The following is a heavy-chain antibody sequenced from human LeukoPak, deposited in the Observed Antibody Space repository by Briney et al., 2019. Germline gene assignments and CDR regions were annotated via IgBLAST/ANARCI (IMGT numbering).Heavy chain of an antibody. CDR2: MNPNSGNT. V-gene: IGHV1-8*02. Sequence: ASVKVSCKASGYTFTSYGISLVRQAPGQGLEWMGWMNPNSGNTGYAQKFQGRVTMTRNTSISTAYMELSSLRSEDTAVYYCARGRRSARVAHYGYFYFDYWGQGTLVTVSS. CDR3: ARGRRSARVAHYGYFYFDY. D-gene: IGHD5-18*01. J-gene: IGHJ4*02. CDR1: GYTFTSYG.